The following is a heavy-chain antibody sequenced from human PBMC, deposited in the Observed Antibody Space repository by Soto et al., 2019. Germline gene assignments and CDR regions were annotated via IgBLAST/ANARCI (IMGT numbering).Heavy chain of an antibody. CDR1: GFSLTTRRVC. CDR3: AHLPNYYPYYWFDP. V-gene: IGHV2-5*02. Sequence: QITLKESGPTLVKPTQTLTLTCTFSGFSLTTRRVCVGGFRKPPGKALECLALIYWDDVKRNSPSLQSRLSINKDTPKNQVVLKKTNVDPVDTATYLCAHLPNYYPYYWFDPWGQGTLVSVSS. J-gene: IGHJ5*02. D-gene: IGHD3-10*01. CDR2: IYWDDVK.